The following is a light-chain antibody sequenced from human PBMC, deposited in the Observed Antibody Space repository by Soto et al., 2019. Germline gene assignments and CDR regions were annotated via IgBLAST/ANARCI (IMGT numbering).Light chain of an antibody. CDR2: KAS. V-gene: IGKV1-5*03. J-gene: IGKJ4*01. CDR3: QQYNSYPLT. CDR1: QTISSW. Sequence: IQMTQSPSSLSASVGDRVTITCRASQTISSWLAWYQQKPGQAPKLLIYKASSLESAVPSRFSGSGSGTEFTLTISGLQPDDFASYYCQQYNSYPLTFGGGTKVDIK.